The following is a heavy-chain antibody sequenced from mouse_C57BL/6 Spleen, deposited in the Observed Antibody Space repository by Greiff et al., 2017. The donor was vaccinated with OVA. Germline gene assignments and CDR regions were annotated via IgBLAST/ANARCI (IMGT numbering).Heavy chain of an antibody. CDR1: GFTFSSYG. Sequence: VQVVESGGDLVKPGGSLKLSCAASGFTFSSYGMSWVRQTPDKRLEWVATISSGGSYTYYPDSVKGRFTISRDNAKNTLYLQMSSLKSEDTAMYYCARRNYGSSSTYFDVWGTGTTVTVSS. CDR2: ISSGGSYT. J-gene: IGHJ1*03. V-gene: IGHV5-6*01. CDR3: ARRNYGSSSTYFDV. D-gene: IGHD1-1*01.